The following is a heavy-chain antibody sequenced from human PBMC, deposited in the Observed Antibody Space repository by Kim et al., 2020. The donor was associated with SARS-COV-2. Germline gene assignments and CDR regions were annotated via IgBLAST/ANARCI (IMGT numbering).Heavy chain of an antibody. Sequence: SVKVSCKASGGTFSSYAISWVRQAPGQGLEWMGGIIPIFGTANYAQKFQGRVTITADESTSTAYMELSSLRSEDTAVYYCARDLGKDYYDSSGYSDYWGQGTLVTVSS. D-gene: IGHD3-22*01. CDR1: GGTFSSYA. CDR3: ARDLGKDYYDSSGYSDY. V-gene: IGHV1-69*13. CDR2: IIPIFGTA. J-gene: IGHJ4*02.